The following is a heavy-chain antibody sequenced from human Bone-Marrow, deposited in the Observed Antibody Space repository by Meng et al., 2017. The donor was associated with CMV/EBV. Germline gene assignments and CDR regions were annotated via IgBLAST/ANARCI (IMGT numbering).Heavy chain of an antibody. Sequence: LSLTCAASGFTFSSYSMNWVRQAPGKGLEWVSSISSSSSYIYYADSVKGRFTISRDNAKNSLYLQMNSLRAEDTAVYYCAREYGSGSYGYWGQGTLVTVSS. D-gene: IGHD3-10*01. CDR3: AREYGSGSYGY. J-gene: IGHJ4*02. V-gene: IGHV3-21*01. CDR2: ISSSSSYI. CDR1: GFTFSSYS.